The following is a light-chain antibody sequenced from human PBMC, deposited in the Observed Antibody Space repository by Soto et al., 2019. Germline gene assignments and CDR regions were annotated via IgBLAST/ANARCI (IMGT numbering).Light chain of an antibody. CDR1: QGINNY. V-gene: IGKV1-27*01. J-gene: IGKJ1*01. CDR2: AAS. Sequence: DIQMTQSPSSLSASVGDTVTITCRASQGINNYLAWYQKKPGKVPKLLIYAASTLQSGVPSRFSASGSGTAFTRTISSLQTEDVATHYCQKYSSFPLTFGQGTKVEIK. CDR3: QKYSSFPLT.